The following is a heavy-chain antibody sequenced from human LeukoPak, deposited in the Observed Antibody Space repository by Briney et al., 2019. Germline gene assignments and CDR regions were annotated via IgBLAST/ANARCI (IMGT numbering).Heavy chain of an antibody. Sequence: SETLSLTCTVSGGSTSSYFWTWIRQPPGKGLEWLGEINHSGSTNYNPSLKSRVTISLDTSKNHFSLKLSSVPAADTAVYYCARGLVTHVGLWNCWGQGSLVTVSS. J-gene: IGHJ4*02. D-gene: IGHD3-3*01. CDR2: INHSGST. CDR3: ARGLVTHVGLWNC. CDR1: GGSTSSYF. V-gene: IGHV4-34*01.